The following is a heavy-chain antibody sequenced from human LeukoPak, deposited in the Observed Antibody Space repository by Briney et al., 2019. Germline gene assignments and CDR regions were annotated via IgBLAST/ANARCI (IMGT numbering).Heavy chain of an antibody. V-gene: IGHV3-23*01. J-gene: IGHJ4*02. CDR3: AKQSHDYGGYMDF. D-gene: IGHD4-17*01. Sequence: PGGTLRLSCAASGFTFSSYGMNWVRQAPGKGLEWVSTIRNSGSSKSYADFVKGRFTISRDNSKTTLYLQLNSLRANDTALSYCAKQSHDYGGYMDFWGQGTLVTVSS. CDR2: IRNSGSSK. CDR1: GFTFSSYG.